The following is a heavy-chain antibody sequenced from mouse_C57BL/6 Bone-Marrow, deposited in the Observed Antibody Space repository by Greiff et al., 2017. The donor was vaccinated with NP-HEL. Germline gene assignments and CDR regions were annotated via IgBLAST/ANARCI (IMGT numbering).Heavy chain of an antibody. Sequence: DVKLVESGPGLVKPSQSLSLTCSVTGYSITSGYYWNWIRQFPGNKLEWMGYISYDGSNNYNPSLKNRISITRDTSKNQFFLKLNSVTTEDTATYYCAPYDYGYFDVWGTGTTVTVSS. V-gene: IGHV3-6*01. CDR2: ISYDGSN. D-gene: IGHD2-3*01. J-gene: IGHJ1*03. CDR1: GYSITSGYY. CDR3: APYDYGYFDV.